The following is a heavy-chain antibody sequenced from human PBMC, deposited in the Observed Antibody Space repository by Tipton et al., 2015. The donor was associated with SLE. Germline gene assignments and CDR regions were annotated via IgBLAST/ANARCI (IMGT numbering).Heavy chain of an antibody. J-gene: IGHJ1*01. Sequence: LRLSCTVSGGSISSYYWSWIRQTPGKGLEWIGYIYYSGSTFYNPSLQRRVTISLDSSKNQFSLKLSSVTAADTAVYYCARGGLGSDLRGSIYLGLWGQGALVIVSS. CDR2: IYYSGST. D-gene: IGHD7-27*01. CDR3: ARGGLGSDLRGSIYLGL. CDR1: GGSISSYY. V-gene: IGHV4-59*01.